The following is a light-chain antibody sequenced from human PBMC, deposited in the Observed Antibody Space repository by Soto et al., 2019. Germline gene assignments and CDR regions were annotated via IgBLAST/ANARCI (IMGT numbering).Light chain of an antibody. J-gene: IGKJ1*01. CDR1: QGIGNA. V-gene: IGKV1-6*01. Sequence: AIQMTQSPSSRPASEEDRVTISCRASQGIGNALGWYQQKTGKPPKVLIYGDSNLQSGVPPRLSGSGSGTDFTLAISRLQPEDSATYYCLKDINYPWTFGQGTKVDIK. CDR2: GDS. CDR3: LKDINYPWT.